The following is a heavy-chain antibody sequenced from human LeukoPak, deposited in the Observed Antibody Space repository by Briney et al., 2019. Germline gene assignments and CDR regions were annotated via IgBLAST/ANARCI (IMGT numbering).Heavy chain of an antibody. D-gene: IGHD2-2*01. CDR2: IKQDGSEK. V-gene: IGHV3-7*03. CDR1: GFTFSSYG. Sequence: GGSLRLSCAASGFTFSSYGMSWVRQAPGKGLEWLANIKQDGSEKYYVDSVKGRFTISRDNAKNSLYLQMNSLRAEDTAVYYCARADSDWIVVVPAAIHYWGQGTLVTVSS. J-gene: IGHJ4*02. CDR3: ARADSDWIVVVPAAIHY.